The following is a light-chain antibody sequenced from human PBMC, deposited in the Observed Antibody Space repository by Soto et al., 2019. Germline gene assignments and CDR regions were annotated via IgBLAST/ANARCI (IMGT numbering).Light chain of an antibody. Sequence: EIVLTQSPATLSLSPGERATLSCRASQGVSSYLAWYQQKPGQAPRLLIYDASNRATGIPARFSGSGSGTDFTRTISSLVSEDFAVYYCQQRSNWPFGQGTRLEIK. CDR2: DAS. CDR3: QQRSNWP. CDR1: QGVSSY. J-gene: IGKJ5*01. V-gene: IGKV3-11*01.